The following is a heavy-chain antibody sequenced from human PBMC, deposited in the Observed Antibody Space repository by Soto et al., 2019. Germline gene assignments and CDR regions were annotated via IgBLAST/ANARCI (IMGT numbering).Heavy chain of an antibody. D-gene: IGHD2-15*01. J-gene: IGHJ4*02. Sequence: QLQLQESGPGLVKPSETLSLTCTVSGGSISSSSYYWGWIRQPPGKGLEWIGSIYYSGSTYYNPSLKSLVTISVDTSKNQFSRKLSSVTAADTAVYYCARRVGGGYCSGGSCYTDYWGQGTLVTVSS. CDR1: GGSISSSSYY. CDR3: ARRVGGGYCSGGSCYTDY. CDR2: IYYSGST. V-gene: IGHV4-39*01.